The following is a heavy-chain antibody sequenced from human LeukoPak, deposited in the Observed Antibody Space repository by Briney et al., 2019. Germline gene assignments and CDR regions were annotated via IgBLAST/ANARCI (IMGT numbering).Heavy chain of an antibody. D-gene: IGHD3-9*01. CDR3: ARYLLRYFYPGGD. V-gene: IGHV1-69*13. CDR2: IISIFGTT. J-gene: IGHJ4*02. CDR1: GGTLSSYA. Sequence: SVNVSCKASGGTLSSYAISGVRQAPGQGVECMGGIISIFGTTNYEEKFQGRVTISADESTSTAYMELSSLRSEDTAVYYCARYLLRYFYPGGDWGQGTLVSVSS.